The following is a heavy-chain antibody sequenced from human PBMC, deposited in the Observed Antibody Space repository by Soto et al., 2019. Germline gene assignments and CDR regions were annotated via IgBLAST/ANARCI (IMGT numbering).Heavy chain of an antibody. J-gene: IGHJ6*03. D-gene: IGHD3-22*01. CDR1: GFTFSSYW. Sequence: HLGVSLRLSFAASGFTFSSYWMSWVRQAPGKGLEWVANIKQDGSEKYYVDSVKGRFTISRDNAKNSLYLQMNSLRAEDTAVYYCAREGGGYLYYYYYYMDVWGKGTTVTVSS. CDR3: AREGGGYLYYYYYYMDV. CDR2: IKQDGSEK. V-gene: IGHV3-7*01.